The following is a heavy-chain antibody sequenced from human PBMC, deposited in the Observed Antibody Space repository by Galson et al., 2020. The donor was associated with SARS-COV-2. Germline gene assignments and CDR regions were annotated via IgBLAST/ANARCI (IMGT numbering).Heavy chain of an antibody. J-gene: IGHJ5*02. CDR1: GFTFSSYG. CDR3: AKDPLPQVVVVPAAMPNWFDP. CDR2: ISYDGSNK. V-gene: IGHV3-30*18. Sequence: GESLKISCAASGFTFSSYGMHWVRQAPGKGLEWVAVISYDGSNKYYADSVKGRFTISRDNSKNTLYLQMNSLRAEDTAVYYCAKDPLPQVVVVPAAMPNWFDPWGQGTLVTVAS. D-gene: IGHD2-2*01.